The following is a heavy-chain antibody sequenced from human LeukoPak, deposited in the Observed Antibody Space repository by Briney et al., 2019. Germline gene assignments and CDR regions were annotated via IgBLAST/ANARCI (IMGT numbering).Heavy chain of an antibody. CDR3: ARDLTRITMVRGGYFDY. D-gene: IGHD3-10*01. Sequence: ASVKVSCKASGYTFTSYGISWVRQAPGQGLEWMGWISAYNGNTNYAQKLQGRVTMTTDTSTSTAYMELSSLRSEDTAVYYCARDLTRITMVRGGYFDYWGQGTLVTVS. CDR1: GYTFTSYG. J-gene: IGHJ4*02. V-gene: IGHV1-18*01. CDR2: ISAYNGNT.